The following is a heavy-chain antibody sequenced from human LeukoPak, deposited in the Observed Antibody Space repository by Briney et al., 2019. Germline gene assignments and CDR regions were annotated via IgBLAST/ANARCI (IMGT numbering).Heavy chain of an antibody. D-gene: IGHD3-9*01. CDR1: GGSISSSNYY. CDR2: MYYSGST. Sequence: PSETLSLTCTVSGGSISSSNYYWGWIRQPPGKGLEWIGSMYYSGSTYYNPSLKSRVTISADTSKYQFSLKLSSVTAADTAVYYCARQRYFDWLPDYWGQGTLVTVSS. CDR3: ARQRYFDWLPDY. V-gene: IGHV4-39*01. J-gene: IGHJ4*02.